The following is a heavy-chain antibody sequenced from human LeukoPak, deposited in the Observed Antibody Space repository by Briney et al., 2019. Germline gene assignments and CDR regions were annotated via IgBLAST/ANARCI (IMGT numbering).Heavy chain of an antibody. Sequence: ASLKVSCKGSGYTFTNYGISWVRQTPGQGLEWMGWISAYNDNSNYAQKLQGRVTMTTDTSTSTAYMELRSLTSDDTAVYYCARGGRIYSSESCDYWGQGTLVTVSS. V-gene: IGHV1-18*01. J-gene: IGHJ4*02. D-gene: IGHD6-13*01. CDR1: GYTFTNYG. CDR2: ISAYNDNS. CDR3: ARGGRIYSSESCDY.